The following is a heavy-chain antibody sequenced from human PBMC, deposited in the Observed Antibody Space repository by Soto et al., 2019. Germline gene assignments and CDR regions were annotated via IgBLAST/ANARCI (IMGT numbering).Heavy chain of an antibody. Sequence: EVQLLESGGTSVQPGGSLRLSGVASGFTFGTNTRNWVRQPPGKGLEWVSRLTADSDDTSYADSIKGRFTISRDNSKNTLYLQMNSLRAEDTAIYYCAKGLDRASLDFWGQGALVTVSS. V-gene: IGHV3-23*01. CDR2: LTADSDDT. J-gene: IGHJ4*02. CDR1: GFTFGTNT. CDR3: AKGLDRASLDF. D-gene: IGHD1-1*01.